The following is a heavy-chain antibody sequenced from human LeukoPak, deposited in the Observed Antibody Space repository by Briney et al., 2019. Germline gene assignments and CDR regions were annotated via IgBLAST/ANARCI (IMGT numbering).Heavy chain of an antibody. CDR1: GFTFSSYA. D-gene: IGHD3-22*01. J-gene: IGHJ4*02. V-gene: IGHV3-48*01. CDR2: ISSSSGTI. Sequence: GGSLRLSCAASGFTFSSYAMNWVRQAPGKGLEWVSYISSSSGTIFYADSVQGRFTISRDNAKNSLYLQMDSLRAEDTAVYYCARTTYYYDSSGYYWFDYWGQGTLVTVSS. CDR3: ARTTYYYDSSGYYWFDY.